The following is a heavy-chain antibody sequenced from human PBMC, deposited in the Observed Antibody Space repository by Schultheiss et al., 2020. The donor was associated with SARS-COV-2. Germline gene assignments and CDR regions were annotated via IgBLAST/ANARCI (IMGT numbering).Heavy chain of an antibody. CDR3: ARGGVMTTVVTEYYFDY. D-gene: IGHD4-23*01. J-gene: IGHJ4*03. CDR1: GGSFSGYY. V-gene: IGHV4-34*01. Sequence: SETLSLTCAVYGGSFSGYYWSWIRQPPGKGLEWIGEINHSGSTNYNPSLKSRVTISVDTSKNQFSLKLSSVTAADTAVYYCARGGVMTTVVTEYYFDYWGQGTTVTVSS. CDR2: INHSGST.